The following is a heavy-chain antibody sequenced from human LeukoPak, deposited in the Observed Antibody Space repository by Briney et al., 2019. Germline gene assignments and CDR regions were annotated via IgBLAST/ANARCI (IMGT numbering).Heavy chain of an antibody. Sequence: GGSLRLSRAASGFTFSSYSMNWVRQTPGKGLEWVSSISSSSSYIYYADSVKGRFTISRDNAKNSLYLQMNSLRAEDTAVYYCARDHRRNTPGYWGQGTLVTVSS. CDR3: ARDHRRNTPGY. V-gene: IGHV3-21*01. CDR2: ISSSSSYI. CDR1: GFTFSSYS. D-gene: IGHD2-2*02. J-gene: IGHJ4*02.